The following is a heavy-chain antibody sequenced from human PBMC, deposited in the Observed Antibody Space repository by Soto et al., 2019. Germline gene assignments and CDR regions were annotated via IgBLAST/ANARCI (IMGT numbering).Heavy chain of an antibody. CDR3: GRGGSSSWYSWFDA. CDR2: INPRGGST. CDR1: GYTFTNHS. D-gene: IGHD6-13*01. V-gene: IGHV1-46*03. Sequence: ASVKVSCKASGYTFTNHSMHWVRQALGQGLEWMGIINPRGGSTSYAQKFQGRITLTRDTSTSTVYIEMNILRSEDTAVYYCGRGGSSSWYSWFDAWGQGTRVTVSS. J-gene: IGHJ5*02.